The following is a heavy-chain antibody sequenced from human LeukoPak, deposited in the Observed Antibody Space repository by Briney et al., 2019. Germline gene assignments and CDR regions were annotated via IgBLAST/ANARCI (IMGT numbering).Heavy chain of an antibody. CDR3: AKDRCTNGVCYTLDY. D-gene: IGHD2-8*01. J-gene: IGHJ4*02. CDR1: GLTFSSYG. V-gene: IGHV3-33*06. CDR2: IWYDGSNK. Sequence: GRSLRLSCPASGLTFSSYGMHWVRQAPGKGLEWVAVIWYDGSNKYYADSVKGRFTISRDNSKNTLYLQMNSLRAEDTAVYYCAKDRCTNGVCYTLDYWGQGTLVTVPS.